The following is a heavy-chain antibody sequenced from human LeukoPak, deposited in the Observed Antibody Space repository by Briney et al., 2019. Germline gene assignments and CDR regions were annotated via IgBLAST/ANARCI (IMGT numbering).Heavy chain of an antibody. CDR2: IYHSGST. Sequence: PSETLSLTYTVSGYSISSGYYWGWIRQPPGKGLEWIGSIYHSGSTYYNPSLKRRVTISVDTTKNQFSLKLSSVTAADTAVYYCARVGGIVTGYLHFDYWGQGTLVTVSS. D-gene: IGHD3-9*01. CDR1: GYSISSGYY. CDR3: ARVGGIVTGYLHFDY. V-gene: IGHV4-38-2*02. J-gene: IGHJ4*02.